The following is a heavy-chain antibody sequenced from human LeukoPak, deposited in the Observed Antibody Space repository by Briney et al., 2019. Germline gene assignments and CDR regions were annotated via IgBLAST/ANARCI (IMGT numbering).Heavy chain of an antibody. D-gene: IGHD3-22*01. Sequence: GESLKISCKGSGYSFTSYWIGWVRQMPGKGLEWMGIIYPGDSDTRYSPSFQGQVTISADKSISTAYLQWSSLKASDTAMYYCASLSSGYYYDGNDASDIWGQGTMVTVSS. J-gene: IGHJ3*02. V-gene: IGHV5-51*01. CDR2: IYPGDSDT. CDR3: ASLSSGYYYDGNDASDI. CDR1: GYSFTSYW.